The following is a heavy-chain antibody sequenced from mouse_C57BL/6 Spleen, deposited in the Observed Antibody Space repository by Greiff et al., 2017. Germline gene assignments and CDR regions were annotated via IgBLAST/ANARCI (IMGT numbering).Heavy chain of an antibody. Sequence: QVQLQQSGPELVKPGASVKISCKASGYAFSSSWMNWVKQRPGKGLEWIGRIYPGDGDTNYNGKFKGKATLTADKSSSTAYMQRSSLTSEDSAVYFCARSEPLGFAYWGQGTLVTVSA. CDR3: ARSEPLGFAY. CDR1: GYAFSSSW. D-gene: IGHD6-1*01. V-gene: IGHV1-82*01. J-gene: IGHJ3*01. CDR2: IYPGDGDT.